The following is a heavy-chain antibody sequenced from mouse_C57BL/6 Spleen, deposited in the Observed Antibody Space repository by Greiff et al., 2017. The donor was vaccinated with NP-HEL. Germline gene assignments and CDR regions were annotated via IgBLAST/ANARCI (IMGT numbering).Heavy chain of an antibody. V-gene: IGHV3-8*01. CDR3: ARIPRYYYGSSYYAMDY. J-gene: IGHJ4*01. CDR2: ISYSGST. CDR1: GYSITSDY. D-gene: IGHD1-1*01. Sequence: EVKLVESGPGLAKPSQTLSLTCSVTGYSITSDYWNWIRKFPGNKLEYMGYISYSGSTYYNPSLKSRISITRDTSKNQYYLQLNSVTTEDTATYYCARIPRYYYGSSYYAMDYWGQGTSVTVSS.